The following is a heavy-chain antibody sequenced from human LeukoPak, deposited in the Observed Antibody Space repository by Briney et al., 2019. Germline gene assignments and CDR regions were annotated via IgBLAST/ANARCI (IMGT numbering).Heavy chain of an antibody. V-gene: IGHV4-61*01. D-gene: IGHD3-10*01. Sequence: SETLSLTCSVSGGSISSSSYYWSWIRQPPGKGLEWIGYIYYSGSTNYNPSLKSRVTISVDTSKNQFSLKLSSVTAADTAVYYCAREPSNFGLGAFDIWGQGTMVTVSS. CDR3: AREPSNFGLGAFDI. CDR2: IYYSGST. CDR1: GGSISSSSYY. J-gene: IGHJ3*02.